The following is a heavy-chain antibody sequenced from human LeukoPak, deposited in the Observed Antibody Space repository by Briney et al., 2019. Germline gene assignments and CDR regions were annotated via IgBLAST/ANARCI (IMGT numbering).Heavy chain of an antibody. D-gene: IGHD4-23*01. CDR3: ASVFELQSGYYFDN. CDR1: GGSIRNYY. Sequence: SETLSLTCTVSGGSIRNYYWSWIRQPPGKGLEWIGYIYTTGSTNYNPSLKSRVTISVDTSKNQFSLKLRSVTAADTAVYYCASVFELQSGYYFDNWGQGTLVTVSS. CDR2: IYTTGST. V-gene: IGHV4-4*09. J-gene: IGHJ4*02.